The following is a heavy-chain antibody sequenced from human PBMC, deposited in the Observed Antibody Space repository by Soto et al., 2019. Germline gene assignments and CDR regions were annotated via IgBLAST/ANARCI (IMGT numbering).Heavy chain of an antibody. CDR3: GRDLATGN. CDR1: GCTLSNNG. J-gene: IGHJ1*01. Sequence: GGSLRLSCAASGCTLSNNGRHWVRQAPGKGLEWVAVISRDGNTKFYADSVKGRFAISKDSSENTLYLQMNSLRLEDTAVYFCGRDLATGNWGKGTLVTVSS. CDR2: ISRDGNTK. V-gene: IGHV3-30*03.